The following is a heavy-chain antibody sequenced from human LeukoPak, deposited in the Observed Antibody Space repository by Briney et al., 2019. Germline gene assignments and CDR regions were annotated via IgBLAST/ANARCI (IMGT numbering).Heavy chain of an antibody. CDR1: GFTFSDYY. D-gene: IGHD5-18*01. CDR2: ISSSGSTI. V-gene: IGHV3-11*01. J-gene: IGHJ4*02. Sequence: GGSLRLSCAASGFTFSDYYMSWIRQAPGKGLEWVSYISSSGSTIYYAYSVKGRFTISRDNAKNSLYLQMNSLRAEDTAVYYCARWLSDKIDSNGYLDYWGQGTLVAVSS. CDR3: ARWLSDKIDSNGYLDY.